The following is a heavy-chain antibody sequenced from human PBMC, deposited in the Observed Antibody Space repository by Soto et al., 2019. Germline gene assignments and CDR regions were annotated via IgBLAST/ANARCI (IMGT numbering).Heavy chain of an antibody. J-gene: IGHJ6*02. V-gene: IGHV3-9*01. CDR1: GFTFDDYA. Sequence: GGSLRLSCAASGFTFDDYAMHWVRQAPGKGLEWVSGISWNSGNIGYADSVKGRFTISRDNAKNSLYLQMNSLRAEDTALYYCAKDMISSSWYDYYYYGMDVWGQGTTVTVSS. CDR3: AKDMISSSWYDYYYYGMDV. CDR2: ISWNSGNI. D-gene: IGHD6-13*01.